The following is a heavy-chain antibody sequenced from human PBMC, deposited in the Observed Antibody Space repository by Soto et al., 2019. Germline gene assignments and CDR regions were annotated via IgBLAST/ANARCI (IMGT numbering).Heavy chain of an antibody. CDR2: IYYTGYT. V-gene: IGHV4-59*01. Sequence: SETLSLTCTVSGGSISSYYWSWIRQPPGKGLEWIGYIYYTGYTNYNPSLKSRVTISVDTSKNQFSLNVSSVTAADTAVYYCARRYGTTFDYWSQGTLVTVSS. J-gene: IGHJ4*02. D-gene: IGHD1-1*01. CDR1: GGSISSYY. CDR3: ARRYGTTFDY.